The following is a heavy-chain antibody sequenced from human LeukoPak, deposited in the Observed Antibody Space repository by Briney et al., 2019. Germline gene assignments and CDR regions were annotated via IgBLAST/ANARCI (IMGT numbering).Heavy chain of an antibody. CDR2: ISAYNGNT. J-gene: IGHJ3*02. V-gene: IGHV1-18*01. D-gene: IGHD1-26*01. CDR3: ARDRWERPNAFDI. Sequence: GASVMVSCKASGYTFISYGFSWVGQPPGQGLEWMGWISAYNGNTNYAQKLQGRVTMTTDTSTSTAYMAQRSLRSDDTAVYYCARDRWERPNAFDIWGQGTMVTVSS. CDR1: GYTFISYG.